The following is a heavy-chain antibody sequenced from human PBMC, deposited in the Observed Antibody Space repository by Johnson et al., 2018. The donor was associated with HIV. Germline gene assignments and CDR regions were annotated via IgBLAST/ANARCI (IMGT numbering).Heavy chain of an antibody. CDR3: AKDTSRWAPGHYAFDI. CDR1: GFTFSNYW. D-gene: IGHD1-26*01. J-gene: IGHJ3*02. Sequence: VQLVESGGGLVQTGGSLRLSCAASGFTFSNYWMHWVRQAPGKGLVWVSRINSDGRSTYCADSVKGRFTISRDTSKNTLYLQMTSLRTEDTALYYCAKDTSRWAPGHYAFDIWGQGTMVTVSS. V-gene: IGHV3-74*01. CDR2: INSDGRST.